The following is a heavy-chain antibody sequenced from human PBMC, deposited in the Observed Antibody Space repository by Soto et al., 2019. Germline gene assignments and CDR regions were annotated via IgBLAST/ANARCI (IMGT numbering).Heavy chain of an antibody. V-gene: IGHV1-69*12. CDR1: GGTFSSYA. J-gene: IGHJ6*02. CDR2: IIPIFGTA. Sequence: QVQLVQSGAEVKKPGSSVKVSCKASGGTFSSYAINWVRQAPGQGLEWMGGIIPIFGTADYAQKFQGRVTIPADESTSTAAMELSSLRSEDTAVYYCASRITGSPNSYYGMDVWGQGTTVTVSS. D-gene: IGHD1-20*01. CDR3: ASRITGSPNSYYGMDV.